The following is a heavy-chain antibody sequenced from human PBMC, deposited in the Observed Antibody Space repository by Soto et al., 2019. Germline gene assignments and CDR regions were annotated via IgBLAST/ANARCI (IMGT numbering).Heavy chain of an antibody. D-gene: IGHD3-10*01. J-gene: IGHJ4*02. CDR1: GFTFSSYA. CDR2: ISGSGGST. CDR3: AKDYPILWFGELSSNPFDY. Sequence: GGSLRLSCAASGFTFSSYAMSWVRQAPGKGLEWVSAISGSGGSTYYADSVKGRFTISRDNSKNTLYLQMNSLRAEDTAVYYCAKDYPILWFGELSSNPFDYWGQGTLVTVSS. V-gene: IGHV3-23*01.